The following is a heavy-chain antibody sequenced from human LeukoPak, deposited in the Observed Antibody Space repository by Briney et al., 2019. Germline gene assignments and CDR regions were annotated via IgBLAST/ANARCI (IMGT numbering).Heavy chain of an antibody. CDR2: INHSGST. D-gene: IGHD1-26*01. CDR3: ATRGSGSYCFDY. Sequence: SETLSLTCAVYGGTFSGYYWSWIRQPPGKGLEWIGEINHSGSTNYNPSLKSRVTISVDTSKNQFSLKLSSVTAADTAVYYCATRGSGSYCFDYWGQGTLVTVSS. CDR1: GGTFSGYY. V-gene: IGHV4-34*08. J-gene: IGHJ4*02.